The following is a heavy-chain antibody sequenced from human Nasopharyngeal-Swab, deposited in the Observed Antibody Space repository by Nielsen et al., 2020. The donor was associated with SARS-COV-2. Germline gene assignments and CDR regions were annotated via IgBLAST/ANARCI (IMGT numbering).Heavy chain of an antibody. Sequence: GGSIRLSSKCSGYIFTRDWIGWVRQMPGKGLEWMGIIYPGYSDTRYSPSLQGKVTISADKSISTAYLQWSSLNSSDTAMYYCASRNCGGDCNDAFDIWGQGTMVTVSS. J-gene: IGHJ3*02. D-gene: IGHD2-21*02. CDR1: GYIFTRDW. CDR3: ASRNCGGDCNDAFDI. CDR2: IYPGYSDT. V-gene: IGHV5-51*01.